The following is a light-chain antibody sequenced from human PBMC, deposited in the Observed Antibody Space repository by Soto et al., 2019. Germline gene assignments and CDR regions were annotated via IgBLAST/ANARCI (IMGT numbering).Light chain of an antibody. CDR2: DVS. V-gene: IGLV2-14*01. Sequence: QSALTQPASVSGSPGQSITISCTGTSSDVGGYNYVSWYQQHPGKAPKLLIYDVSNRPSGVSNRFSGSKSGNTASLTISGLQADDEDEYCCSSDTSSSSWVFGGGTKLTVL. J-gene: IGLJ3*02. CDR3: SSDTSSSSWV. CDR1: SSDVGGYNY.